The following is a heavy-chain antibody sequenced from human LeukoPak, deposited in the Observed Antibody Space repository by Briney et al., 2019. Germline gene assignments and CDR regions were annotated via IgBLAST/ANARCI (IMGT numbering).Heavy chain of an antibody. CDR1: GGSFSGYY. J-gene: IGHJ4*02. CDR3: ACYSSGWYREDY. D-gene: IGHD6-19*01. Sequence: RASETLSLTCAVYGGSFSGYYWSWIRQPPGKGLEWIGEINHSGSTNYNPSLKSRVTISVDTSKNQFSLKLSSVTAADTAVYYCACYSSGWYREDYWGQGTLVTVSS. V-gene: IGHV4-34*01. CDR2: INHSGST.